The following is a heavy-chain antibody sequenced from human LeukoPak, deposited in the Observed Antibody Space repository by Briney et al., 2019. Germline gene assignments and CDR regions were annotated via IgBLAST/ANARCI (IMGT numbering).Heavy chain of an antibody. D-gene: IGHD3-22*01. J-gene: IGHJ3*02. CDR1: GGSISSSSYY. CDR3: ARYPYYYDSSGYSVNAFDI. V-gene: IGHV4-39*07. CDR2: IYYSGST. Sequence: HSETLSLTCIVSGGSISSSSYYWGWIRQPPGKGLEWIGNIYYSGSTYYNSSLKSRVTISVDTSKNQFSLKLSSVTAADTAVYYCARYPYYYDSSGYSVNAFDIWGQGTMVTVSS.